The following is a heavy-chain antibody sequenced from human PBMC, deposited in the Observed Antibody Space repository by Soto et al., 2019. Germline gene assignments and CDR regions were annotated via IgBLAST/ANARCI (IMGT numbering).Heavy chain of an antibody. J-gene: IGHJ3*02. Sequence: EVPLVESGGGLVQPGGSLKLSCAASGFTFSGSAMHWVRQASGKGLEWVGRIRSKANSYATAYAASVKGRFTISRDDSKNTAYLQMNSLKTEDTAVYYCTRSFYCSSTSCYDAFDIWGQGTMVTVSS. V-gene: IGHV3-73*02. CDR3: TRSFYCSSTSCYDAFDI. CDR1: GFTFSGSA. CDR2: IRSKANSYAT. D-gene: IGHD2-2*01.